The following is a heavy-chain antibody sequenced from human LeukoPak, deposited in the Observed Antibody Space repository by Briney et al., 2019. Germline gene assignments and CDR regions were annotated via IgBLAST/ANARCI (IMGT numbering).Heavy chain of an antibody. CDR3: ARDSDVPFDY. V-gene: IGHV3-7*01. D-gene: IGHD3-16*01. J-gene: IGHJ4*02. Sequence: PGGSLRLSCAASGFTFSSYWMNWVRQAPGKGLEWVANIKQDGSEKDYVDSVKGRFTISRDNAKNSPYLQMNSLRVEDTAVYYCARDSDVPFDYWGQGTLVTVSS. CDR1: GFTFSSYW. CDR2: IKQDGSEK.